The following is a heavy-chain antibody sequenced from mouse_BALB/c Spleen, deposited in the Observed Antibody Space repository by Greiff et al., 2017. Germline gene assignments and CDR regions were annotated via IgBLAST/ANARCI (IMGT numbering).Heavy chain of an antibody. CDR2: IDTSDSYT. D-gene: IGHD2-4*01. V-gene: IGHV1-69*01. CDR1: GYTFTDYW. Sequence: QVQLQQSGAELVMPGASVKMSCKASGYTFTDYWMHWVKQRPGQGLEWIGAIDTSDSYTSYNQKFKGKATLTVDTSSSTAYMQLSSLASEDSALYYCARDGLKGYFDVWGAGTTVTVSS. CDR3: ARDGLKGYFDV. J-gene: IGHJ1*01.